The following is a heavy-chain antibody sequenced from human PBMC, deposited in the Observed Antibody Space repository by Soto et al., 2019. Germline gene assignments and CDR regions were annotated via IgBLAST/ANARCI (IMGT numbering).Heavy chain of an antibody. CDR1: SGSISSTIYS. CDR2: IFYSGST. J-gene: IGHJ4*02. V-gene: IGHV4-39*01. Sequence: SETLSLTCTVSSGSISSTIYSWDWIRQPPGKGLEWIGSIFYSGSTYYNPSLKSRVTISVDTSKNQFSLTLTSVTAADTAVYYCARVSGSQNDYWGQRTPVTVSS. D-gene: IGHD6-13*01. CDR3: ARVSGSQNDY.